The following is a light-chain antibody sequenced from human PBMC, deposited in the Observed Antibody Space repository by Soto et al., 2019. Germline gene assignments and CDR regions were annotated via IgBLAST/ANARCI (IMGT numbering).Light chain of an antibody. J-gene: IGLJ1*01. V-gene: IGLV2-14*01. CDR2: HVS. CDR3: SSYTSTSTYV. Sequence: QSVLTQPASVSGSPGQSITISRTGTSSDVGGYNYVSWYQQYPGKAPKLMIYHVSNRPSGVSNRFSGSKSGNSASLTISGLQPEDEADYYCSSYTSTSTYVFGTGTKVTVL. CDR1: SSDVGGYNY.